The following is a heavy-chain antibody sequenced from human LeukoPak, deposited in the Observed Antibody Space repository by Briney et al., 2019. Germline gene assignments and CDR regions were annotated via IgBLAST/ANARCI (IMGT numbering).Heavy chain of an antibody. CDR1: GFAFSKYW. CDR3: VRLRRNSDTSGFYYYYDF. D-gene: IGHD3-22*01. CDR2: INTDGTVT. J-gene: IGHJ4*02. Sequence: GGSLRLSCAASGFAFSKYWMLWVRQAPGKGLESVSRINTDGTVTAYADSVKGRFTVSRDNADNTMFLQMNSVRAEDTAVHYCVRLRRNSDTSGFYYYYDFWGQGTLVTVSS. V-gene: IGHV3-74*01.